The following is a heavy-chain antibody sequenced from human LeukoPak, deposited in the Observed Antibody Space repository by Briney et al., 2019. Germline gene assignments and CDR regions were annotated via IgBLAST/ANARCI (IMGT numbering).Heavy chain of an antibody. Sequence: GGSLRLSCAASGFTFSSYAMSWVRQAPGKGLEWVSAISGSGGSTYYADSVKGRFTISRGNSKNTLYLQMNSLRAEDTAVYYCAKDPGITIFGVAADYWGQGTLVTVSS. V-gene: IGHV3-23*01. CDR2: ISGSGGST. D-gene: IGHD3-3*01. J-gene: IGHJ4*02. CDR1: GFTFSSYA. CDR3: AKDPGITIFGVAADY.